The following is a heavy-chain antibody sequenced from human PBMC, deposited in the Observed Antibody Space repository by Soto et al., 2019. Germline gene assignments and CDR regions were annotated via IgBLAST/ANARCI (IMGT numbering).Heavy chain of an antibody. D-gene: IGHD6-6*01. J-gene: IGHJ5*02. Sequence: ASVKVSCKASGFTFTSYGISWVRQAPGQGLEWMGWISAYNGNTNYAQKLQGRVTMTTDTSTSTAYMELRSLRSDDTAVYYCAETIEYSSSAGWLDPWGQGTLVTVSS. CDR3: AETIEYSSSAGWLDP. CDR2: ISAYNGNT. V-gene: IGHV1-18*04. CDR1: GFTFTSYG.